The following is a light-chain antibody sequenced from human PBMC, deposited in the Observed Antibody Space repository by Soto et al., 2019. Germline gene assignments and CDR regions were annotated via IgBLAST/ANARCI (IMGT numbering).Light chain of an antibody. Sequence: EIVLTQSPGTLSLSPGERATLSCRASESVASNYLAWYQHKPGQAPRLLFFGESNRATAIPDKFSGSGSGSDFTRPLTRVETKAFVVYYCHHYGKSPWPLGQGTNVNSK. V-gene: IGKV3-20*01. CDR1: ESVASNY. CDR3: HHYGKSPWP. CDR2: GES. J-gene: IGKJ1*01.